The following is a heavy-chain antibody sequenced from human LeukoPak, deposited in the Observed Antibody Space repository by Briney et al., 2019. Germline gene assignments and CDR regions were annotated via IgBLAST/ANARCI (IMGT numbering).Heavy chain of an antibody. V-gene: IGHV3-15*01. CDR3: TTDWVFRSFADY. Sequence: GGSLRLSCAASGFTFSKAWMIWVRQAPGKGLEWVGRRSKTDGETIHYAAPVKGRFTISRDDSENMVYLRMDSLKTEDTAVYYCTTDWVFRSFADYWGQGTLVSVSS. J-gene: IGHJ4*02. CDR2: RSKTDGETI. D-gene: IGHD3-9*01. CDR1: GFTFSKAW.